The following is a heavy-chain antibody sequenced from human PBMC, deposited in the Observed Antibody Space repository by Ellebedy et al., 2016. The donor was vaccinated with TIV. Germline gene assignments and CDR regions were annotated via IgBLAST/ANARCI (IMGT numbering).Heavy chain of an antibody. CDR1: GFTFSSYG. D-gene: IGHD6-25*01. Sequence: GESLKISXAASGFTFSSYGMHWVRQAPGKGLEWVAVISYDGSKKSYADSVKGRFTISRDNSKNTLYLQMNSLRAEDTAVYYCAKDLRQRLPEIAFDIWGRGTMVTVSS. J-gene: IGHJ3*02. CDR2: ISYDGSKK. CDR3: AKDLRQRLPEIAFDI. V-gene: IGHV3-30*18.